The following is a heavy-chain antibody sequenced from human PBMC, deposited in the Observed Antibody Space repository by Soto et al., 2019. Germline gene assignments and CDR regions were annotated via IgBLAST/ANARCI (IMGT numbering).Heavy chain of an antibody. CDR1: GFTFSSYA. CDR2: ISGSGGST. J-gene: IGHJ4*02. V-gene: IGHV3-23*01. Sequence: GGSLRLSCAASGFTFSSYAMSWVRQASGKGLEWVSAISGSGGSTYYADSVKGRFTISRDNSKNTLYLQMNSLRAEDTAVYYCAKEAIDDYIWGNPYYFDYWGQGTLVTVSS. D-gene: IGHD3-16*01. CDR3: AKEAIDDYIWGNPYYFDY.